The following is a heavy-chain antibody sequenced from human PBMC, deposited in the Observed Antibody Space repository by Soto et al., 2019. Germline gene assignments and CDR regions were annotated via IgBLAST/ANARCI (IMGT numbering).Heavy chain of an antibody. V-gene: IGHV3-30*18. J-gene: IGHJ4*02. CDR1: GFTFSSYG. Sequence: QVQLVESGGGVVQPGRSLRVSCVASGFTFSSYGMHCVRQAPGKGLEGLALISYDGSHKYYADSVKGRFTISRDNSKNTLYMQMNTLSTEDTAVDYCAKDIATYCVGDCHATDSWGQGTLVTVSS. D-gene: IGHD2-21*02. CDR3: AKDIATYCVGDCHATDS. CDR2: ISYDGSHK.